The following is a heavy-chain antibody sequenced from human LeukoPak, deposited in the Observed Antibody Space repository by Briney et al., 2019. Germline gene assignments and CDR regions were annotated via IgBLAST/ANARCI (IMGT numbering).Heavy chain of an antibody. CDR3: ARDLES. CDR1: GGSISGHY. V-gene: IGHV4-59*11. CDR2: IKYSGST. Sequence: SETLSLTCTVSGGSISGHYWSWIRQPPGNGLEWIGYIKYSGSTNYNPSLKSRVTISVDTSKNQFSLKMSSVTAADTAVYYCARDLESWGQGTLVTVSS. D-gene: IGHD3-3*01. J-gene: IGHJ4*02.